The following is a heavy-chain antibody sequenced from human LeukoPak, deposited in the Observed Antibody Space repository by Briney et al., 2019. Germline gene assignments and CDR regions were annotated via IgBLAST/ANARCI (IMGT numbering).Heavy chain of an antibody. CDR3: ARGGWFFDS. CDR1: GFTFSDYG. J-gene: IGHJ4*02. V-gene: IGHV3-30*03. Sequence: GGSLRLSCAASGFTFSDYGMHWVRQAPGKGLEWVATISSDGRNKNCVDSVKGRFTISRDNAENSLSLRMNSLRADDTALYYCARGGWFFDSWGQGTLVTVSS. D-gene: IGHD6-19*01. CDR2: ISSDGRNK.